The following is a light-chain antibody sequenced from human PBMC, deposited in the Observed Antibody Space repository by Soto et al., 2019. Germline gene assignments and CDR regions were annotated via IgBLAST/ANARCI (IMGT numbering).Light chain of an antibody. Sequence: QSVLTQPPSASGTPGQRVTISCSGSSSNIGSNTVNWYQQFPGTAPKLLIYTDDQRPSGVPDRFSGSKSGTSAFLAISGLQSDDESDYYCAAWDDSLDGWVFGGGTKLTVL. CDR1: SSNIGSNT. CDR2: TDD. CDR3: AAWDDSLDGWV. J-gene: IGLJ3*02. V-gene: IGLV1-44*01.